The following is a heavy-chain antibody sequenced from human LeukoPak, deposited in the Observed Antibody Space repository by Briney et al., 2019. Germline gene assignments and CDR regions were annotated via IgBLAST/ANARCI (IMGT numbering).Heavy chain of an antibody. Sequence: SETLSLTCAVSGGSISSSNWWSWVRQPPGKWLEWIGEIYHSGSTNYNPSLKSRVTISVDKSKNQFSLKLSSVTAADTAVYYCARRQLLSHYYYYMDVWGKGTTVTISS. J-gene: IGHJ6*03. V-gene: IGHV4-4*02. CDR3: ARRQLLSHYYYYMDV. D-gene: IGHD2-2*01. CDR2: IYHSGST. CDR1: GGSISSSNW.